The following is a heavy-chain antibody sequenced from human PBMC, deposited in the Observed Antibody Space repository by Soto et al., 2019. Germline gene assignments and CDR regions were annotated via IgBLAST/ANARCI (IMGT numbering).Heavy chain of an antibody. CDR3: ALGYCSSTSCPSDYYYGMDV. J-gene: IGHJ6*02. D-gene: IGHD2-2*01. V-gene: IGHV3-30*03. CDR1: GFTFSSYG. Sequence: PGGSLRLSCAASGFTFSSYGMHWVRQAPGKGLEWVAVISYDGSNKYYADSVKGRFTISRDNSKSTLYLQMNSLRAEDTAVYYCALGYCSSTSCPSDYYYGMDVWGQGTTVTVSS. CDR2: ISYDGSNK.